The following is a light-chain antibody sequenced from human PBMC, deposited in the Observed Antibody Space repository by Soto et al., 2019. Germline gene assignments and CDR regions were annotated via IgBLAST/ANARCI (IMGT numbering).Light chain of an antibody. CDR3: SSYTSRRSVV. Sequence: QSVLTQPASVSGSPGQSITISCTGTSSDVGGYNYVSWYQQHPGKAPKLMIYDVSNRPSGVSNRFSGSKSGNTASLTISGLQAEDEDDYYCSSYTSRRSVVFGEGTKLTV. J-gene: IGLJ2*01. CDR1: SSDVGGYNY. V-gene: IGLV2-14*01. CDR2: DVS.